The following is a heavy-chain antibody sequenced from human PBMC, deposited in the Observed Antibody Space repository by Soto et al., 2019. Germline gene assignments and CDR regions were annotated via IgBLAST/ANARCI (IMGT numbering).Heavy chain of an antibody. CDR1: GGFTSTNNW. CDR2: AYHSGST. CDR3: ARSPPSSYYGGSGTFDY. J-gene: IGHJ4*02. Sequence: QLQLQESGPGLVRPSGTLSLTCAVSGGFTSTNNWWSWVRQPPGKGREWIGEAYHSGSTEYNPSLKSRVSISVDKSKNQISLKLTSATAADTAVYYCARSPPSSYYGGSGTFDYWGQGTLVTVSS. V-gene: IGHV4-4*02. D-gene: IGHD3-10*01.